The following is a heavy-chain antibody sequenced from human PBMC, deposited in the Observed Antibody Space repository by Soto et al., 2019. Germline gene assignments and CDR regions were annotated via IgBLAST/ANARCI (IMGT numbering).Heavy chain of an antibody. D-gene: IGHD2-21*01. CDR3: ATLPPRIVVTILPIPS. CDR2: VYHTGST. CDR1: GDSISSTHW. J-gene: IGHJ4*02. V-gene: IGHV4-4*02. Sequence: QVQLRQSGPRLARPSGTLSLTCVVSGDSISSTHWWTWVRQTPGTGLEWIGEVYHTGSTKYNPSLNNRVTISLDKSNNHSSLNLQSLTAADTAVDYCATLPPRIVVTILPIPSWGQGTQVTVSS.